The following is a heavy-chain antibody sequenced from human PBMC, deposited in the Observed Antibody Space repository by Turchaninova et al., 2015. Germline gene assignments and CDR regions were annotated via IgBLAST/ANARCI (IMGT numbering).Heavy chain of an antibody. V-gene: IGHV4-34*01. D-gene: IGHD3-3*01. CDR1: GGSFSGFY. CDR3: ARGRGGLFTALPDY. CDR2: INHSAST. J-gene: IGHJ4*02. Sequence: QVQLQQWGAGLLKPSETLSLTCAVYGGSFSGFYWSWIRQPPGKGRAWFGEINHSASTNYNPSLQSRVTISVDTSKNQFSLQLTSVTAADTAVYYCARGRGGLFTALPDYWGQGTLVTVSS.